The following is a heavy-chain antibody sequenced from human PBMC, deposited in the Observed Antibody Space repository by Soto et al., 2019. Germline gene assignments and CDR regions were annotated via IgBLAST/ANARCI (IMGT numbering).Heavy chain of an antibody. D-gene: IGHD5-18*01. J-gene: IGHJ5*02. Sequence: QVQLQESGPGLVRPSETLSLTCTVSGGSISPYYWSWIRQPPGKGLEWIAYIYYSGSTNYNPSLSSRATISVDTSSNQCSLDLRSVSAADTAVYFCARGVLGYTYGTFDAWGQGTLVTVSS. CDR2: IYYSGST. V-gene: IGHV4-59*01. CDR1: GGSISPYY. CDR3: ARGVLGYTYGTFDA.